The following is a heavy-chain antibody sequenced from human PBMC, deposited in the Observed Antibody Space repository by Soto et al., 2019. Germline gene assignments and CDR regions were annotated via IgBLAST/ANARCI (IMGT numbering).Heavy chain of an antibody. CDR2: ISGTSGSI. D-gene: IGHD6-19*01. CDR1: GFTFSTYS. Sequence: EVQLVESGGGLVQPGGSLRLSCAASGFTFSTYSMTWVRRAPGKGLEWVSYISGTSGSIYYADSAKGRFTISRDNAKNSLYLQMNGRRDVDTAVYYGECGRGLRYSSGWNDYWGQGTLVTVAS. J-gene: IGHJ4*02. CDR3: ECGRGLRYSSGWNDY. V-gene: IGHV3-48*02.